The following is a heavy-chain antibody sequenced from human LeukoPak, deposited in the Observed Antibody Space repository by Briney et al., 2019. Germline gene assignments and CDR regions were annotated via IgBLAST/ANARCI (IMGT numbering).Heavy chain of an antibody. CDR3: VRWGYNWFDP. Sequence: SETLSLTCAVYGGSFSGYYWSWIRQPPGKGLEWIGEINHSGSTNYNPSLKSRVTISVDTSKNQFSLKLSSVTAADTAVYYCVRWGYNWFDPWGQGILVTVSS. CDR2: INHSGST. D-gene: IGHD1-26*01. J-gene: IGHJ5*02. V-gene: IGHV4-34*01. CDR1: GGSFSGYY.